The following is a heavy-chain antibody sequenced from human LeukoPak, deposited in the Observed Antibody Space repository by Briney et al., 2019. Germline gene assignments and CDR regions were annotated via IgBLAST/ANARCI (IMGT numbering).Heavy chain of an antibody. V-gene: IGHV4-4*07. D-gene: IGHD3-10*01. CDR2: IYSSGST. Sequence: ETLSLTCTVSGGSISRYYWSWIRQPAGKGLEWIGRIYSSGSTTYNPSLKSRVTMSIDPSKNQFSLKLSFVTAADTAVYYCARDSGTTGEVKFDPWGQGALVTVSS. CDR1: GGSISRYY. CDR3: ARDSGTTGEVKFDP. J-gene: IGHJ5*02.